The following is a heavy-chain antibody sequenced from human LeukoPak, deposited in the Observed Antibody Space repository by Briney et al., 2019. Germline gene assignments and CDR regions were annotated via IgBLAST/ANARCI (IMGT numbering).Heavy chain of an antibody. J-gene: IGHJ4*02. D-gene: IGHD4-17*01. CDR3: ARGPYDDHVDY. V-gene: IGHV3-11*01. CDR2: ISSTGITK. Sequence: GGSLRLSCAASGFTFSDYYMSWIRQAPGKGLEWVSYISSTGITKYYADSVKGRFTVSRDNAKYSLYLQMNGLRAEDTAVYYCARGPYDDHVDYWGQGTLLTVSS. CDR1: GFTFSDYY.